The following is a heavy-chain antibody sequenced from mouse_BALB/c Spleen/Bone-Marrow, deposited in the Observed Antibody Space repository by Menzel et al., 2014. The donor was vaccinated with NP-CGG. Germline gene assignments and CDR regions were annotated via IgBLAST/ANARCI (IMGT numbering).Heavy chain of an antibody. CDR2: IDTSDSYT. CDR1: GYAFTDRW. CDR3: ARGGDNFSLDY. D-gene: IGHD6-2*01. J-gene: IGHJ4*01. Sequence: QVHLQQSGTELVMPGASVKMSCKASGYAFTDRWIHWVKQRPGQGLEWIGAIDTSDSYTNYNQKFKGKATLTVDESSSTAYIHLSSLTSEDSAVYYCARGGDNFSLDYWGQRTSVTVSS. V-gene: IGHV1-69*01.